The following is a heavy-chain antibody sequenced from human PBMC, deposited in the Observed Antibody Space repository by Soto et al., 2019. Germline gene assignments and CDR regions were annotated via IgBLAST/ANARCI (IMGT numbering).Heavy chain of an antibody. D-gene: IGHD3-3*01. Sequence: PGWSLRLSCAASGFTFSSYGMHWVRQAPGKGLEWVAVISYDGSNKYYADSVKGRFTISRDNSKNTLYMQMDSLRLEDTGVYYCARDGLPDDFRSVGYWFDPWGQGTQVTVSS. CDR1: GFTFSSYG. CDR2: ISYDGSNK. V-gene: IGHV3-30*03. CDR3: ARDGLPDDFRSVGYWFDP. J-gene: IGHJ5*02.